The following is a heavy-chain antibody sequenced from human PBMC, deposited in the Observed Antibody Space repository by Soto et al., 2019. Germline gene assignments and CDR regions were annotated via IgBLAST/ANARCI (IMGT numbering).Heavy chain of an antibody. Sequence: QVQLVESGGGVVQPGRSLRLSCAASGFTFSSYGMHWVRQAPGKGLEWVAVIWYDGSNKYYADSVKGRFTISRDNSKNPLYLQMNSLRAEDTAVYYCARDCSGGSCPDWYFDLWGRGTLVTVSS. CDR3: ARDCSGGSCPDWYFDL. V-gene: IGHV3-33*01. D-gene: IGHD2-15*01. CDR1: GFTFSSYG. J-gene: IGHJ2*01. CDR2: IWYDGSNK.